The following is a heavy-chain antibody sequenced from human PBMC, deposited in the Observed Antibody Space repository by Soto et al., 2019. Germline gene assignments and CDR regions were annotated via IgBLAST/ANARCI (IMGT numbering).Heavy chain of an antibody. Sequence: EVQLVESGGGLVQPGGSLRLSCAASGFTFSSYSMNWVRQAPGKGLEWVSYISSSSSTIYYADSVKGRFTISRDNAKNPLELQMNSLRDEDTAVYYCARAVGDYGFSVCWGQGTLVTVST. V-gene: IGHV3-48*02. D-gene: IGHD4-17*01. J-gene: IGHJ4*02. CDR3: ARAVGDYGFSVC. CDR1: GFTFSSYS. CDR2: ISSSSSTI.